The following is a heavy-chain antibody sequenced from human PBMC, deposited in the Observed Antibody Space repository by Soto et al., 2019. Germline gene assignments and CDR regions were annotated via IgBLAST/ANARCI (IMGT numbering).Heavy chain of an antibody. V-gene: IGHV4-34*01. D-gene: IGHD3-10*01. J-gene: IGHJ4*02. Sequence: PSETLSLTCAVYGGSFSGYYWSWIRQPPGKGLEWIGEINHSGSTNYNPSLKSRVTISVDTSKNQFSLKLSSVTAADTAVYYCARGLIRWFGELSSPYDYWGQGTLVTVSS. CDR2: INHSGST. CDR1: GGSFSGYY. CDR3: ARGLIRWFGELSSPYDY.